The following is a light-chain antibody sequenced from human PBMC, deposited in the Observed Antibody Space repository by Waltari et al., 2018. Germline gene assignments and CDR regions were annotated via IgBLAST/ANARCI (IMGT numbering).Light chain of an antibody. Sequence: ETVLTPSPGTLSLSPGERDTLSCRASQSVTSSHLAWYQQKPGQAPRLLIYGASSRATGIPDRFSGSGSGTDFTLTITRLEPEDFAVYYCQQYGNSPRTFGQGTEVEIK. J-gene: IGKJ1*01. CDR2: GAS. CDR1: QSVTSSH. V-gene: IGKV3-20*01. CDR3: QQYGNSPRT.